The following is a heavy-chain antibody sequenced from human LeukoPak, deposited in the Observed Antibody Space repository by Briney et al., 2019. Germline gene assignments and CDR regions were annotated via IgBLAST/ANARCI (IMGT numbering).Heavy chain of an antibody. V-gene: IGHV4-30-4*01. D-gene: IGHD5-24*01. CDR2: NYYSRST. CDR1: GASISSGGYY. CDR3: ARDGYNSGYFDY. J-gene: IGHJ4*02. Sequence: SEPLSLTCTVSGASISSGGYYWTWIRQPPGKGLEWIGYNYYSRSTSYSPSLKSRLTISVDTSKNQFSLKLSSVTAADTAVYYCARDGYNSGYFDYWGQGTLVTVSS.